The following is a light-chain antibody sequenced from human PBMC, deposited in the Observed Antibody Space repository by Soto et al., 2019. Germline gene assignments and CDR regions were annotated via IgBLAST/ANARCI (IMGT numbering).Light chain of an antibody. CDR1: QDISNY. CDR2: DAS. V-gene: IGKV1-33*01. Sequence: DILMTQSPSSLSASVGDRVTITCQASQDISNYLNWYQQKPGKAPKLLIYDASNLETGVPSRFSGSGSGTDFTFTISSLQPEDIATYYCQQYDKLPWTVRQGTKVEIK. CDR3: QQYDKLPWT. J-gene: IGKJ1*01.